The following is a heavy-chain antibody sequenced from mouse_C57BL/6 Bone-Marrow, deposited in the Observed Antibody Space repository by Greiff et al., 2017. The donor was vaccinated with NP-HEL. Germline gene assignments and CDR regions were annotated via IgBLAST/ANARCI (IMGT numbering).Heavy chain of an antibody. CDR2: IYPSDSET. J-gene: IGHJ2*01. CDR3: ARGDYAPYYFDY. D-gene: IGHD2-4*01. V-gene: IGHV1-61*01. CDR1: GYTFTSYW. Sequence: VQLQQPGAELVRPGSSVKLSCKASGYTFTSYWMDWVKQRPGQGLEWIGNIYPSDSETHYNQKFKDKATLTVDKSSSTAYMQLSSLTSEDSAVYYCARGDYAPYYFDYWGQGTTLTVSS.